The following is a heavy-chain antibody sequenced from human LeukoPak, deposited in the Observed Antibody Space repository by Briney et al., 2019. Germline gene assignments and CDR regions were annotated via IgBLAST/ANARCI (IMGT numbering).Heavy chain of an antibody. J-gene: IGHJ5*02. CDR1: GGSISDYY. D-gene: IGHD3-16*01. Sequence: SETLSLTCTVSGGSISDYYWSWIRQPAGKGLEWIGRIYSSGSTNYNPSLKSRVTMSVDTPKNQFSLKLTSVIAADTAVYYCTREGYGYSFDPWGQGTLVTVSS. V-gene: IGHV4-4*07. CDR3: TREGYGYSFDP. CDR2: IYSSGST.